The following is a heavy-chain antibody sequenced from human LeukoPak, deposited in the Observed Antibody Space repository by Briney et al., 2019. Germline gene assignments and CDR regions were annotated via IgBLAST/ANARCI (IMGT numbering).Heavy chain of an antibody. CDR1: GFTFSSYS. CDR2: ISSASTYI. J-gene: IGHJ6*02. CDR3: ARDAVGHLDV. Sequence: KTGGSLRHSCAASGFTFSSYSMNWVRQAPGKGREWVSPISSASTYIYYADSVKGRFTMSRDNAKNSLFLQMNSLRDEDTAVYYCARDAVGHLDVWGQGTTVTVSS. V-gene: IGHV3-21*01.